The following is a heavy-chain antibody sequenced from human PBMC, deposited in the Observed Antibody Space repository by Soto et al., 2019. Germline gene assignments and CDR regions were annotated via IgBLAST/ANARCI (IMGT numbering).Heavy chain of an antibody. CDR1: GYTFSDYY. CDR2: INPYSGAT. V-gene: IGHV1-2*04. CDR3: ARARANVAPNWFDP. Sequence: QVQLVQSGAEVKKPGASVKVSCKASGYTFSDYYVHWVRQAPGQGLEWMGWINPYSGATNYAQKFQAWVTMTGDASVSTAYLELTTLVSDDTAVYYCARARANVAPNWFDPGGQGTLVIVSS. D-gene: IGHD5-12*01. J-gene: IGHJ5*02.